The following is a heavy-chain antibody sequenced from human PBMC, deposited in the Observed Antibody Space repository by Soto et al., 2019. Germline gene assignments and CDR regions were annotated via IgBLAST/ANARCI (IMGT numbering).Heavy chain of an antibody. Sequence: GASVKVSCKASGYFFTTYGISWVRQAPGQVLEWMGWISPYNGNTKYAQSFQGRVTMTTDTSTYTAYMELRSLRSDDPAVYYCARDFGSDLSAPGAVFDYWGQGTVVTVSS. J-gene: IGHJ4*02. CDR2: ISPYNGNT. CDR3: ARDFGSDLSAPGAVFDY. D-gene: IGHD3-3*01. V-gene: IGHV1-18*04. CDR1: GYFFTTYG.